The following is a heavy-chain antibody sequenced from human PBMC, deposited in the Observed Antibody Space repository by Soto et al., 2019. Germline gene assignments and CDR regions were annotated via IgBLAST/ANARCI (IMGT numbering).Heavy chain of an antibody. CDR1: GYAFTTYG. J-gene: IGHJ4*02. Sequence: QVHLVQSGAEVKKPGASVKVSCKGSGYAFTTYGITWVRQAPGQGLEWMGWISAHNGNTNYAQKLQGRVTVTRDTSTRTVSMERRSRRSDATAGYYCARGRYGDYWGQGARVTVSS. CDR2: ISAHNGNT. V-gene: IGHV1-18*01. CDR3: ARGRYGDY. D-gene: IGHD1-1*01.